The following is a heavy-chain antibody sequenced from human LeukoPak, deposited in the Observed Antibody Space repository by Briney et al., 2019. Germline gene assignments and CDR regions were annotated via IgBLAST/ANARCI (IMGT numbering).Heavy chain of an antibody. CDR2: ISGSGGST. D-gene: IGHD3-9*01. CDR1: GFTFSSYA. CDR3: AKVLRYFDWLPRFDY. V-gene: IGHV3-23*01. J-gene: IGHJ4*02. Sequence: GSLRLSCAASGFTFSSYAMSWVRRAPGKGLEWVSAISGSGGSTYYADSVKGRFTISRDNSKNTLYLQMNSLRAEDTAVYYCAKVLRYFDWLPRFDYWGQGTLVTVSS.